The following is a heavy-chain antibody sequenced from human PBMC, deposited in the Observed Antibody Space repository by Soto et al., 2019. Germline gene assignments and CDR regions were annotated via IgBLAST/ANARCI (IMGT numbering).Heavy chain of an antibody. CDR1: GFTFSSYA. D-gene: IGHD4-17*01. CDR2: INGGDGST. CDR3: AKIPIMTTVTHYFDY. V-gene: IGHV3-23*01. J-gene: IGHJ4*02. Sequence: EVQLLESGGGLVQPRGSLRLSCAASGFTFSSYAMSWVRQAPGKGLEWVSTINGGDGSTYYGDPVKGRFTISRDDSKNTLYLQMNSLRAEDTAVYYCAKIPIMTTVTHYFDYWGQGTLVTVSS.